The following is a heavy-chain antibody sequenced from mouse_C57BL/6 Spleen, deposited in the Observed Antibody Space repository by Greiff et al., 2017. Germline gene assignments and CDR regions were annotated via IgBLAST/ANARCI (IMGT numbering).Heavy chain of an antibody. CDR2: IDPEAGET. Sequence: EVQLQQSGAELVKPGASVKLSCTASGFNIKDYYMHWVKQRTEQGLEWIGRIDPEAGETKYAPKFQGKATITADTASNTAYLQLSSLTSEDTAVYYCAITTERYAMDYCGQGTSVTVSS. J-gene: IGHJ4*01. D-gene: IGHD1-2*01. CDR3: AITTERYAMDY. V-gene: IGHV14-2*01. CDR1: GFNIKDYY.